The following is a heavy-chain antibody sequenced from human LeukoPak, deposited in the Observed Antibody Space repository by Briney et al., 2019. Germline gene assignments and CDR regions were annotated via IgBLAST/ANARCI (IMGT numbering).Heavy chain of an antibody. Sequence: GGSLRLSCAASGFTFSSYSLNWVRLAPGKGLEWVSSISSSGSYIYYADSVKGRFTISRDNAKNSLYLQMNSLRAEDTAVYYCARSLRFLEWLSEDFDYWGQGTLVTVSS. J-gene: IGHJ4*02. V-gene: IGHV3-21*01. CDR3: ARSLRFLEWLSEDFDY. D-gene: IGHD3-3*01. CDR1: GFTFSSYS. CDR2: ISSSGSYI.